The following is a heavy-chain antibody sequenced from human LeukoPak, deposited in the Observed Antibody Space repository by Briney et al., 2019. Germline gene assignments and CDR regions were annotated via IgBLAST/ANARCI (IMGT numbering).Heavy chain of an antibody. V-gene: IGHV3-23*01. J-gene: IGHJ4*02. CDR2: ISGSGGSA. CDR1: GFTFSSYA. CDR3: AKDILAAGLFFDY. D-gene: IGHD6-13*01. Sequence: PGGSLRLSCAASGFTFSSYAMSWVRQAPGKGLEWVSAISGSGGSAYYADSVKGRFTISRDDAQNSLYLQMNSLRADDTAVYYCAKDILAAGLFFDYWGQGILVTVSS.